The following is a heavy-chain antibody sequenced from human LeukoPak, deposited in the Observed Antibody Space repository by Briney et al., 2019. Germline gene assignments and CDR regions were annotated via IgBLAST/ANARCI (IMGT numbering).Heavy chain of an antibody. Sequence: ASVKVPCKASGYTLTSYYMHWVRQAPGQGLEWMGIINPSGGSTSYAQKFQGRVTLTRDTSTSTVYMELSSMRSEDTAVYYCARDEQFAYDAFDIWGQGTMVTVSS. J-gene: IGHJ3*02. D-gene: IGHD6-6*01. CDR1: GYTLTSYY. V-gene: IGHV1-46*01. CDR2: INPSGGST. CDR3: ARDEQFAYDAFDI.